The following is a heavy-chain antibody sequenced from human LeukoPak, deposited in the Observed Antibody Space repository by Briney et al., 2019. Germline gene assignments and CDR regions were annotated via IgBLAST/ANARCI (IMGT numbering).Heavy chain of an antibody. J-gene: IGHJ3*02. CDR2: ISGSGGST. CDR3: AKVLYSGYDWGDAFDI. D-gene: IGHD5-12*01. V-gene: IGHV3-23*01. CDR1: GGSISSRSYY. Sequence: ETLSLTCTVSGGSISSRSYYWGWIRQAPGKGLEWVSGISGSGGSTYYADSVKGRFTISRDNSKNTLYLQMNSLRAEDTAVYYCAKVLYSGYDWGDAFDIWGQGTMVTVSS.